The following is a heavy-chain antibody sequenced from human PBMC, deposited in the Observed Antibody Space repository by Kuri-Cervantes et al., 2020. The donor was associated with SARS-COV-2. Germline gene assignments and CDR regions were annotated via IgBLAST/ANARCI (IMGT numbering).Heavy chain of an antibody. CDR3: ARGRGYCSGGSCSEF. CDR1: GFTVSSNY. D-gene: IGHD2-15*01. J-gene: IGHJ4*02. V-gene: IGHV3-53*01. Sequence: GGSLRLSCAASGFTVSSNYMSWVRQAPGKGLEWVSVIYSGGSTYYADSVKGRFTTSRDNSKNTLYLQMNSLRAEDTAVYYCARGRGYCSGGSCSEFWGQGTLVTVSS. CDR2: IYSGGST.